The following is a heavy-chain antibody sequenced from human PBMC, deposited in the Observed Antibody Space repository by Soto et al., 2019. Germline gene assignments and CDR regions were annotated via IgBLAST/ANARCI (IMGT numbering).Heavy chain of an antibody. D-gene: IGHD5-18*01. V-gene: IGHV4-31*03. CDR3: ARGQRGYSYGYFDY. CDR1: GGSISSGGYY. CDR2: IYYSGST. Sequence: QVQLQESGPGLVKPSQTLSLTCTVSGGSISSGGYYWSWIRQHPGKGLEWIGYIYYSGSTYYNPSHKSRVTISVDTSKDQFSLKLSSVTAADTAVYYCARGQRGYSYGYFDYWGQGTLVTVSS. J-gene: IGHJ4*02.